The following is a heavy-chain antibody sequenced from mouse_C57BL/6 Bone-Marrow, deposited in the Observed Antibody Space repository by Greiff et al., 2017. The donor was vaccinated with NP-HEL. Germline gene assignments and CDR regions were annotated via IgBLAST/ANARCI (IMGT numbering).Heavy chain of an antibody. J-gene: IGHJ2*01. CDR3: ARSLGDYGSSYDY. Sequence: VQLQQPGAELVKPGASVKLSCKASGYTFTSYWMQWVKQRPGQGLEWIGEIDPSDSYTNYNQKFKGKATLTVDTSSSTAYMQLSSLTSEDSAVYYCARSLGDYGSSYDYWGQGTTLTVSS. V-gene: IGHV1-50*01. CDR1: GYTFTSYW. D-gene: IGHD1-1*01. CDR2: IDPSDSYT.